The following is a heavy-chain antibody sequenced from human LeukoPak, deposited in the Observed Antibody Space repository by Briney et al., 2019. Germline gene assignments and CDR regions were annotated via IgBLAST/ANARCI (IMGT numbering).Heavy chain of an antibody. V-gene: IGHV3-23*01. J-gene: IGHJ6*03. Sequence: PGGSLRLSCAASGFTFSSYAMSWVRQAPGKGLEWVSAISGSGGSTYYADSMKGRFTISRDNSKNTLYLEMNGLRAEDTAVYYCAKDTGYYYYYMDVWGKGTMVTVSS. CDR3: AKDTGYYYYYMDV. CDR1: GFTFSSYA. CDR2: ISGSGGST. D-gene: IGHD1-14*01.